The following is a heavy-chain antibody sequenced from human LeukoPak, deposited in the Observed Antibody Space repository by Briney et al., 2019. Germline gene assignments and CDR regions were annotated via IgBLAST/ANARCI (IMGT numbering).Heavy chain of an antibody. V-gene: IGHV4-4*07. CDR2: TYPSGST. CDR3: ARYGWELLEGFDY. Sequence: SETLSLTCTVSGGSINSYYWSWIRQPAGKGLEWIGRTYPSGSTYYNPSLKSRVTISVDTSKNQFSLKLSSVTAADTAVYYCARYGWELLEGFDYWGQGTLVTVSS. CDR1: GGSINSYY. J-gene: IGHJ4*02. D-gene: IGHD1-26*01.